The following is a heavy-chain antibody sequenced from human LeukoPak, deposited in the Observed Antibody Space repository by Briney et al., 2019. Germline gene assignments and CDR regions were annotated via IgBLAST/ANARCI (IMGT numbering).Heavy chain of an antibody. V-gene: IGHV1-18*01. D-gene: IGHD3-10*01. Sequence: GASVKVSCKASGYTFTSYGISWVRQAPGQGLEWMGWISAYNGNTNYAQKLQGRVTMTTDTSTSTAYMELRSLRSDDTAVYYCARDGPYMVRGDDAFDIWGQGTMVTVSS. CDR2: ISAYNGNT. J-gene: IGHJ3*02. CDR1: GYTFTSYG. CDR3: ARDGPYMVRGDDAFDI.